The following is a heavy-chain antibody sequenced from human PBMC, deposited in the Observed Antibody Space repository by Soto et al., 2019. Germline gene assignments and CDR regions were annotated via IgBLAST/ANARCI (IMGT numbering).Heavy chain of an antibody. CDR2: ISFAGNNK. Sequence: GGSLRLSCAVSGFTFSSYSMHWVRQDPDMGLEWVAFISFAGNNKYYADSVKGRFTISRDNSNNMVYLEMNSLRPDDTAVYYCARDRQKALVVVAATGGFDYWGQGTPVTVYS. V-gene: IGHV3-30*04. CDR1: GFTFSSYS. CDR3: ARDRQKALVVVAATGGFDY. J-gene: IGHJ4*02. D-gene: IGHD2-15*01.